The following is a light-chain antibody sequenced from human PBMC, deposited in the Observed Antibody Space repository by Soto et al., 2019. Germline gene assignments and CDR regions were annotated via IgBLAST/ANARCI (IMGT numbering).Light chain of an antibody. V-gene: IGLV1-40*01. CDR3: QSYDRSLSGNVV. J-gene: IGLJ2*01. CDR2: DNT. Sequence: QAVVTQPPSVSGAPGQRVTITCTGSSSNIGANSDVHWYQQLPGTAPKLLIHDNTNRPSGVPDRFSGSKSGTSASLVITGLQAEDEADYYCQSYDRSLSGNVVFGGGTKLTVL. CDR1: SSNIGANSD.